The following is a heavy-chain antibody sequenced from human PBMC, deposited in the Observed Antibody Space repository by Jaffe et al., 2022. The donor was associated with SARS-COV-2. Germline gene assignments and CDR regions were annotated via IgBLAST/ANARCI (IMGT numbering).Heavy chain of an antibody. CDR2: ISYDGSNK. Sequence: QVQLVESGGGVVQPGRSLRLSCAASGFTFSSYGMHWVRQAPGKGLEWVAVISYDGSNKYYADSVKGRFTISRDNSKNTLYLQMNSLRAEDTAVYYCARGSGSYYLMDSSVDYWGQGTLVTVSS. CDR1: GFTFSSYG. D-gene: IGHD1-26*01. V-gene: IGHV3-30*03. J-gene: IGHJ4*02. CDR3: ARGSGSYYLMDSSVDY.